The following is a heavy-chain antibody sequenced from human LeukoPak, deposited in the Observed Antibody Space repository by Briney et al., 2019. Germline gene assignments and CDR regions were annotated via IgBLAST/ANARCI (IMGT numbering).Heavy chain of an antibody. D-gene: IGHD3-10*01. CDR2: INHSGST. J-gene: IGHJ4*02. Sequence: SETLSLTCAVYGGSFSGYYWSWIRQPPGKGLEWIGEINHSGSTNYNPSLKSRVTISVDTSKNQFSLKLSSVTAADTAVYYCARNGKGSYFDYWGQGTLVTVSS. CDR3: ARNGKGSYFDY. CDR1: GGSFSGYY. V-gene: IGHV4-34*01.